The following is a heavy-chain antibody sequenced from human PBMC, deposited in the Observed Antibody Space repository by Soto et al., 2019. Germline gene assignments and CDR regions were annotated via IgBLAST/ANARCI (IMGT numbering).Heavy chain of an antibody. CDR1: GFSLSTTGVG. CDR3: ARSRPGSGSYDF. V-gene: IGHV2-5*02. J-gene: IGHJ4*02. CDR2: IYWDDDK. Sequence: SGPTLVNPTQTLTLNCRFPGFSLSTTGVGVGWIRQPPGKALEWLALIYWDDDKRYSPYLESRLTITKDASKNHVVLTMTNMDPVDTATYYCARSRPGSGSYDFWGQGTLVTVSS. D-gene: IGHD3-10*01.